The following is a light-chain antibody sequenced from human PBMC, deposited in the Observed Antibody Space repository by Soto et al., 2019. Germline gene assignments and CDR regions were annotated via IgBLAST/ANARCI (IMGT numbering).Light chain of an antibody. V-gene: IGKV1D-16*01. J-gene: IGKJ4*01. Sequence: DIQMTQSPSSLSASVGDRVTITCRASQDISDWLAWYRQKPEKAPKSLIYAASLLQTGVPSRFSGSGSGTDFTLTISSLQPEDSATYYCQQYNTYPLTFGGGTKVEIK. CDR3: QQYNTYPLT. CDR2: AAS. CDR1: QDISDW.